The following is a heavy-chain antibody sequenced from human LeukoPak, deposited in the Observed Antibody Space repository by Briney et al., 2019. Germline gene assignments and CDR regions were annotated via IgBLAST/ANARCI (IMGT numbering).Heavy chain of an antibody. CDR3: ARGLSGVQYSRSSRYYYYYMDV. CDR1: GVSFSGYY. J-gene: IGHJ6*03. D-gene: IGHD6-6*01. CDR2: INHSGST. V-gene: IGHV4-34*01. Sequence: PSETLSLTCAVYGVSFSGYYWSWIRQPPGKGLEWIGVINHSGSTNYNPSLKSRVTISVDTSKIKFSLKLSSVTAADTAVYYCARGLSGVQYSRSSRYYYYYMDVWGKGTTVTVSS.